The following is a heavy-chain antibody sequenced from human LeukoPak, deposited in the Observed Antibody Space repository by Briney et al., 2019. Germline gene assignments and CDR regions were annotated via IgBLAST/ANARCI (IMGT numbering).Heavy chain of an antibody. CDR2: ISWNSGSI. D-gene: IGHD5-24*01. CDR3: ARGGDGYQDY. CDR1: GFTFDDYA. V-gene: IGHV3-9*01. J-gene: IGHJ4*02. Sequence: GGSLRLSCAASGFTFDDYAMHWVRHAPGKGLEWVSGISWNSGSIGYADSVKGRFTISRDNAKNTLYLQMNSLRPEDTAVYFCARGGDGYQDYWGQGTLVTVSS.